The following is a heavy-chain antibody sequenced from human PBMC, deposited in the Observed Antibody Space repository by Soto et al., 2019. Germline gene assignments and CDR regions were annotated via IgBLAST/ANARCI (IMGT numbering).Heavy chain of an antibody. CDR1: GGSVTSDEDY. CDR3: ATESGSTYGYFDH. CDR2: ISNGGST. V-gene: IGHV4-30-4*01. D-gene: IGHD5-18*01. Sequence: SETLSLTCTVSGGSVTSDEDYWTWIRQSPGKGLEWIGYISNGGSTGYNPSLKTRLSMSVDRSKNQFTLRLTSVTAADTAMYFCATESGSTYGYFDHWGQGTQVTVSS. J-gene: IGHJ4*02.